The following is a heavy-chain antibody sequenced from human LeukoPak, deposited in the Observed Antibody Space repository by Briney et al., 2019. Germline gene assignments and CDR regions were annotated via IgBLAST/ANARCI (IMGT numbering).Heavy chain of an antibody. J-gene: IGHJ4*02. CDR3: ARSYYDILTGYYYLYYFDY. CDR2: IYYSGST. D-gene: IGHD3-9*01. Sequence: SSETLSLTCTVSGGSISSYYWSWIRQPPGKGLEWIGYIYYSGSTNYNPSLKSRVTISVDTSKIQFSLKLSSVTAADTAVYYCARSYYDILTGYYYLYYFDYWGQGTLVTVSS. CDR1: GGSISSYY. V-gene: IGHV4-59*08.